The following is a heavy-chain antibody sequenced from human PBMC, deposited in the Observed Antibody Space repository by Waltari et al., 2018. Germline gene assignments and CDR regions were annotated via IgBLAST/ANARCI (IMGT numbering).Heavy chain of an antibody. CDR2: ISSSSSTI. Sequence: VQLVQSGGGLVQPGGSLRLSCAASGFTFSSYSMNWVRQAPGKGLEWVSYISSSSSTIYYADSVKGRFTISRDNAKNSLYLQMNSLRAEDTAVYYCASPGGFLEWLLFNYWGQGTLVTVSS. J-gene: IGHJ4*02. D-gene: IGHD3-3*01. CDR1: GFTFSSYS. V-gene: IGHV3-48*01. CDR3: ASPGGFLEWLLFNY.